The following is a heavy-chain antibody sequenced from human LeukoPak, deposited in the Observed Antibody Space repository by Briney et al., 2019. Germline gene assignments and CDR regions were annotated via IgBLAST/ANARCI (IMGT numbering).Heavy chain of an antibody. CDR1: GFTFSSYS. Sequence: GGSLRLSCAASGFTFSSYSMNWVRQAPGKGLEWVSSISSSSSYIYYADSVKGRFTISRDNAKNSLYLQMNSLRAEDTAVYYCARDSSYCSSTRCYGGGYYMDVWGKGTTVTVSS. J-gene: IGHJ6*03. CDR2: ISSSSSYI. V-gene: IGHV3-21*01. D-gene: IGHD2-2*01. CDR3: ARDSSYCSSTRCYGGGYYMDV.